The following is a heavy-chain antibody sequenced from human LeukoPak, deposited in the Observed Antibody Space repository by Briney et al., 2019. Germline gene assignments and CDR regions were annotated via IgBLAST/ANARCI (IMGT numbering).Heavy chain of an antibody. D-gene: IGHD2-15*01. Sequence: ASVNLSCTASVYTFTSYDINWVRQATGHGLEWMGWMNPNSGNTGYAQKFQGRVTITRNTSISTAYMELSRLRSEDTAVYYWARGYCSGGTCYLVDNWLDPWGQGTLVTVSS. V-gene: IGHV1-8*03. J-gene: IGHJ5*02. CDR2: MNPNSGNT. CDR1: VYTFTSYD. CDR3: ARGYCSGGTCYLVDNWLDP.